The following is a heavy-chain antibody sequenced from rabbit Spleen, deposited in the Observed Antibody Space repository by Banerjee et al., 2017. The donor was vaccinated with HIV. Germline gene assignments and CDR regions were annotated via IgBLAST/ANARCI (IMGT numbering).Heavy chain of an antibody. V-gene: IGHV1S45*01. Sequence: QEQLVESGGGLVQPEGSLTLTCKASGLDFSSSDYICWVRQAPGKGLEWISCIAGSSSGFTYSATWAKGRFTISKTSSTTVTLQMTSLTAADTATYFCARDTGSSFSSYGMDLWGPGTLVTVS. CDR3: ARDTGSSFSSYGMDL. D-gene: IGHD8-1*01. CDR1: GLDFSSSDY. J-gene: IGHJ6*01. CDR2: IAGSSSGFT.